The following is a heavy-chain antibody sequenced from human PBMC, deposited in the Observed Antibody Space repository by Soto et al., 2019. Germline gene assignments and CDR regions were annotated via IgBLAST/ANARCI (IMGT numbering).Heavy chain of an antibody. CDR2: IYSSGST. CDR1: SGSINGGGYS. Sequence: QLQLQASGSGLVKPSQTLSLTCSVSSGSINGGGYSWSWIRQPPGKGLEGIGYIYSSGSTSQNTSLKGRVSMSVDRSKNQFSLQLRSVTAADTAVYYCVRDRGVGSANYYKSEDMDVWGQGTTVTVSS. J-gene: IGHJ6*02. D-gene: IGHD3-10*01. V-gene: IGHV4-30-2*01. CDR3: VRDRGVGSANYYKSEDMDV.